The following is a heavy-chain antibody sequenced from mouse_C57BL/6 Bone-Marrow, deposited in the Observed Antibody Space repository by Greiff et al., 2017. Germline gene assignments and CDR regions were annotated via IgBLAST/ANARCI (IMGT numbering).Heavy chain of an antibody. CDR1: GYTFTSYW. CDR3: ARWRRVTTGYWYFDV. CDR2: IYPGSGST. D-gene: IGHD2-2*01. Sequence: QVQLQQPGAELVKPGASVKMSCKASGYTFTSYWITWVKQRPGQGLEWIGDIYPGSGSTNYNEKFKSKATLTVDTSSSTAYMQLSSLTSEDSAVYDCARWRRVTTGYWYFDVWGTGTTVTVSS. J-gene: IGHJ1*03. V-gene: IGHV1-55*01.